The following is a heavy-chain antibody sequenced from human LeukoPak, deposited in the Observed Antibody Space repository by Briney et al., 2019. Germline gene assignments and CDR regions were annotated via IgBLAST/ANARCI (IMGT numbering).Heavy chain of an antibody. D-gene: IGHD2-2*02. CDR1: GYTFTSYG. Sequence: GASVKVSCKASGYTFTSYGISWVRQAPGQGLEWMGWISAYNGNTNYAQKLQGRVTMTTDTSTSTAYMELRSLRSDDTAVYYCARSAVSAIQGYCSSTSCHRRWFDPWGQGTLVTVSS. V-gene: IGHV1-18*01. CDR2: ISAYNGNT. J-gene: IGHJ5*02. CDR3: ARSAVSAIQGYCSSTSCHRRWFDP.